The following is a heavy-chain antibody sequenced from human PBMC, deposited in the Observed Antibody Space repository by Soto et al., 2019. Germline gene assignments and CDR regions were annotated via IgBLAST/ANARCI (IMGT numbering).Heavy chain of an antibody. D-gene: IGHD2-8*01. CDR1: GGTFSSYA. CDR2: IIPIFGTA. CDR3: ARSALRMNGMDV. Sequence: ASVKVSCKASGGTFSSYAISWVRQAPGQGLEWMGGIIPIFGTANYAQKFQGRVTITADKSTSTAYMELSSLRSEDTAVYYCARSALRMNGMDVWGQGTTVTVSS. J-gene: IGHJ6*02. V-gene: IGHV1-69*06.